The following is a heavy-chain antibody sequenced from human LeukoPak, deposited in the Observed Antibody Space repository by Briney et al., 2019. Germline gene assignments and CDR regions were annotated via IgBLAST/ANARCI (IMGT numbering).Heavy chain of an antibody. J-gene: IGHJ4*02. CDR3: AREGFGELSHFDY. CDR1: GGSFSGDY. D-gene: IGHD3-10*01. CDR2: INHSGRT. Sequence: SDTLSLTCVVYGGSFSGDYWSWIRQPPGRGLEWIGEINHSGRTNYNPSLKSRVTISVDTSKNQFSLKLSSVTAADTAVYYCAREGFGELSHFDYWGQGTLVTVSS. V-gene: IGHV4-34*01.